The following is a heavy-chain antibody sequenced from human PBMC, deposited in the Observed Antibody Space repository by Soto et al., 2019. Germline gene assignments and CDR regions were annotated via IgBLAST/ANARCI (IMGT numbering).Heavy chain of an antibody. CDR1: GYSFSNHW. CDR3: AKSIEGAPMDV. CDR2: IFPRDSDT. V-gene: IGHV5-51*01. J-gene: IGHJ6*02. D-gene: IGHD6-19*01. Sequence: GESLKISCKSAGYSFSNHWINWVRLVPGKGLEWMGIIFPRDSDTRYSPSLQGQVIISVDKSTNTAYLQWTRLTASDTAIYYCAKSIEGAPMDVCGQGTTVTVS.